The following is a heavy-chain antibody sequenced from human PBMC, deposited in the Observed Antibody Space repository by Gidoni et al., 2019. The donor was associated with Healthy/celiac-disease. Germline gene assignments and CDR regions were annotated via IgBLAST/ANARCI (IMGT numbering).Heavy chain of an antibody. Sequence: EVQLVESGGGLVRPGGSLGLSCAASGSPFSSYSMNWVRQAPGKGLEWVSSISSSSSYIYYADSVKGRFTISRDNAKNSLYLQMNSLRAEDTAVYYCARDRGKGLSAFDIWGQGTMVTVSS. J-gene: IGHJ3*02. D-gene: IGHD3-10*01. CDR1: GSPFSSYS. V-gene: IGHV3-21*01. CDR3: ARDRGKGLSAFDI. CDR2: ISSSSSYI.